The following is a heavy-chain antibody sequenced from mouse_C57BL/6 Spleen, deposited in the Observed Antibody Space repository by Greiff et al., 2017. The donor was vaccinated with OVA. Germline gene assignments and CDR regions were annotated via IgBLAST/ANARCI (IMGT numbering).Heavy chain of an antibody. CDR2: IYPGDGDT. CDR3: ARPHYYGSSYYAMDY. CDR1: GYAFSSYW. Sequence: QVQLQQSGPELVKPGASVKISCKASGYAFSSYWMNWVKQRPGKGLEWIGRIYPGDGDTNYNGKFKGKATLTADKSSSTAYMQLSSLTSEDSTVDFCARPHYYGSSYYAMDYWGQGTSVTVSS. V-gene: IGHV1-82*01. D-gene: IGHD1-1*01. J-gene: IGHJ4*01.